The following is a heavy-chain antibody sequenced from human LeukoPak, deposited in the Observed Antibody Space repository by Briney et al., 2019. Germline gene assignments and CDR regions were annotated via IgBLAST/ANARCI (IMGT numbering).Heavy chain of an antibody. CDR1: GGSISSSNYY. D-gene: IGHD6-6*01. J-gene: IGHJ5*02. CDR3: ARDREYSSSGLVWFDP. Sequence: PSETLSLTCTVSGGSISSSNYYWGWIRQPPGKGLEWIGSVYYSGSTYYNPSLKSRVTISVDTSENQFSLKLTSVTAADTAVYYCARDREYSSSGLVWFDPWGHGILVTVSS. V-gene: IGHV4-39*07. CDR2: VYYSGST.